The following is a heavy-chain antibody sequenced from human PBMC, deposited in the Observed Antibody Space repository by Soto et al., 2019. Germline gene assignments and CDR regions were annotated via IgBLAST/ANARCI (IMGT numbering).Heavy chain of an antibody. Sequence: QVQLRESGPGLVKPSETLSLTCTVSSGSIGTYFWSWIRQPPGKGLEWIGYIYYSGTTNYNPFLKSSVTIFLDTSKNQFSLRLSSVTAADTAVYYCARGRGGTYDAFDIWGQGTLVTVSS. CDR2: IYYSGTT. CDR3: ARGRGGTYDAFDI. CDR1: SGSIGTYF. V-gene: IGHV4-59*01. D-gene: IGHD1-26*01. J-gene: IGHJ3*02.